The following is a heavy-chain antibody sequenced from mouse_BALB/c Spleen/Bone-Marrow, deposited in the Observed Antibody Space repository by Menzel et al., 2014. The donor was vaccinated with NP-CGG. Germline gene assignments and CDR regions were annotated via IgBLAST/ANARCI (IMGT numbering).Heavy chain of an antibody. J-gene: IGHJ2*01. V-gene: IGHV4-1*02. CDR1: GFAFSRYW. CDR2: INPDSSTI. Sequence: EVKVEESGGGLVQPGGSLKLSCAASGFAFSRYWMSWVRQAPGKGLEWIGEINPDSSTINYTPSLKDKFIISRDNAKKTLYLRWNKVRSEDTALYYCARLDCYGSLNYWGQGTPLTVSS. D-gene: IGHD1-2*01. CDR3: ARLDCYGSLNY.